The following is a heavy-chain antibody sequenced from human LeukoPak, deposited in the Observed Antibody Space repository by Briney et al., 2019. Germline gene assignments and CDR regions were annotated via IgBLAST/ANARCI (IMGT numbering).Heavy chain of an antibody. CDR3: ARSPERITIFGVVTREDYYYMDV. D-gene: IGHD3-3*01. Sequence: PGGSLRLSCAASGFTFSDYYMSWIRQAPGKGLEWVSYISGSSSTIYYADSVKGRFTISRDNAKNSLYLQMNSLRAEDTAVYYCARSPERITIFGVVTREDYYYMDVWGKGTTVTVSS. CDR2: ISGSSSTI. CDR1: GFTFSDYY. J-gene: IGHJ6*03. V-gene: IGHV3-11*04.